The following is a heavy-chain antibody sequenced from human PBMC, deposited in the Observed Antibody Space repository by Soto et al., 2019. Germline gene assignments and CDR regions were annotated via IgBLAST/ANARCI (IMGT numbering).Heavy chain of an antibody. D-gene: IGHD2-2*01. Sequence: QVQLEQSGAEVKEPGASVRVSCKLSGDTFTRYYIHWVRQAPGQGLEWMGRINPNSGDTKYAQSFQGRVTMTRDTSINTAYMELSRLRSDDTAVYCCARGGGSSFFDYWGQGILVTVSS. CDR2: INPNSGDT. CDR1: GDTFTRYY. J-gene: IGHJ4*02. CDR3: ARGGGSSFFDY. V-gene: IGHV1-2*06.